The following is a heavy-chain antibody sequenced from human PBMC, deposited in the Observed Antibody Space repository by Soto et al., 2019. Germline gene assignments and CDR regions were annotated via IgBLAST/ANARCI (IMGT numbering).Heavy chain of an antibody. V-gene: IGHV1-18*01. Sequence: ASVKVSCKASGYTFTRSGISWVRQAPGQRLEWMGWISTYNGDTIYAQTFQGRVTMTTDTSTSTVHMEVRSLRSDDTAVYYCAREGVAPYYYYGMDVWGQGTPVTVSS. CDR1: GYTFTRSG. CDR3: AREGVAPYYYYGMDV. CDR2: ISTYNGDT. D-gene: IGHD5-12*01. J-gene: IGHJ6*02.